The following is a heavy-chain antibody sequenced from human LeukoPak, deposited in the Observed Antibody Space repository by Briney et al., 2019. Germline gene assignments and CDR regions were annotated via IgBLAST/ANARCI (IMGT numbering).Heavy chain of an antibody. J-gene: IGHJ4*02. CDR2: ISGSGGST. CDR3: ASGGIAVKRPSDY. CDR1: GFTFSSYA. V-gene: IGHV3-23*01. D-gene: IGHD6-19*01. Sequence: PGGSLRLSCAASGFTFSSYAMSWVRQAPGKGLEWVSAISGSGGSTYYADSVKGRFTISRDNSKNTLYLQMNSLRAEDTAVYYCASGGIAVKRPSDYWGQGTLVTVSS.